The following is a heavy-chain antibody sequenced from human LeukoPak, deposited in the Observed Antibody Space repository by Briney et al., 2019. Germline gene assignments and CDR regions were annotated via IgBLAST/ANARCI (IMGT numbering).Heavy chain of an antibody. CDR2: ISGSGGVT. CDR1: GFTFSSYA. J-gene: IGHJ5*02. CDR3: AKNREQWLSWFDP. D-gene: IGHD6-19*01. V-gene: IGHV3-23*01. Sequence: GGSLRLSCAASGFTFSSYAMNWVRQAPGEGLQWVSAISGSGGVTYYADSVKGRFTISRDNSKNTLYLQMNSLRAEDTAVYYCAKNREQWLSWFDPWGQGTLVTVSS.